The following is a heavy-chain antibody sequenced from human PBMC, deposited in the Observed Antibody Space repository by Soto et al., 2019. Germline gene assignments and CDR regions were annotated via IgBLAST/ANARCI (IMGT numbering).Heavy chain of an antibody. Sequence: ASVKVSCKASGYTFTSYGISWVRQAPGQGLEWMGWISAYNGNTNYADSVKGRFTISRDNSKNTLYLQMNSLRAEDTAVYYCAKDGSDYYDSSGYPDYWGQGTLVTVSS. J-gene: IGHJ4*02. CDR2: ISAYNGNT. D-gene: IGHD3-22*01. CDR3: AKDGSDYYDSSGYPDY. V-gene: IGHV1-18*01. CDR1: GYTFTSYG.